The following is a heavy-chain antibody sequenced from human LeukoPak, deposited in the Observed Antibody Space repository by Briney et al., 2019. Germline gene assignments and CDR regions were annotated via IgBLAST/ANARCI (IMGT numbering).Heavy chain of an antibody. Sequence: ASVEVSCKASGYTFTSYGISWVRQAPGQGLEWMGWISAYNGNTNYAQKLQGRVTMTTDTSTSTAYMELRSLRSDDTAVYYCARGSGYDSFDAFDIWGQGTMVTVSS. CDR3: ARGSGYDSFDAFDI. V-gene: IGHV1-18*01. CDR2: ISAYNGNT. D-gene: IGHD5-12*01. J-gene: IGHJ3*02. CDR1: GYTFTSYG.